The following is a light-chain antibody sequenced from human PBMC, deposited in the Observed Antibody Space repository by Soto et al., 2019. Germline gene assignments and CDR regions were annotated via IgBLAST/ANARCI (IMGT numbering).Light chain of an antibody. J-gene: IGLJ1*01. Sequence: QAVVTQPPSASGTPGQRVTISCSGSSSNIGSNYVYWYQQLPGTAPKLLIYRNNQRPSGVPDRFSGSKSGTSASLAISGLGSEDGADYYCAAWDDSLSGYVFGTGTKLTVL. CDR2: RNN. V-gene: IGLV1-47*01. CDR1: SSNIGSNY. CDR3: AAWDDSLSGYV.